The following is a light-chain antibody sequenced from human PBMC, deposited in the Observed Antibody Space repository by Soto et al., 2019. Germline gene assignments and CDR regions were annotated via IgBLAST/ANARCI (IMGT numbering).Light chain of an antibody. CDR3: NSYTSSSTRV. Sequence: QSALTQPASVSGSPGQSITISSTGTSSDVGRYNYVSWYQQHPGKAPKLMIYDVTYRPSGVSNRFSGSKSGNTASLTISGLQAEDEADYYCNSYTSSSTRVFGTGTKLTVL. CDR2: DVT. CDR1: SSDVGRYNY. J-gene: IGLJ1*01. V-gene: IGLV2-14*03.